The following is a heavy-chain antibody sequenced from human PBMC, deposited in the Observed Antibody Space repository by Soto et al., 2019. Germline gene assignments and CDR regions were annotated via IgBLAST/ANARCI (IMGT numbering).Heavy chain of an antibody. CDR3: ASSYGTSWYGDF. CDR1: GGTFNNYA. J-gene: IGHJ4*02. V-gene: IGHV1-69*01. CDR2: IIPSSGTP. D-gene: IGHD6-13*01. Sequence: QVQLVQSGAEVKKPGSSVKVSCKASGGTFNNYAVTWVRQAPGQGLEWMGGIIPSSGTPNYAQRFQDRVTITADESTSTVYMDPSSLRSEDTALYYCASSYGTSWYGDFWGQGTLVTVSS.